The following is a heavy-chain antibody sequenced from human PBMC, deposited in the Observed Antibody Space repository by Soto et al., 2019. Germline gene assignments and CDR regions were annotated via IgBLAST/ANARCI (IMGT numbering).Heavy chain of an antibody. J-gene: IGHJ6*02. Sequence: GGSLRLSCAASGFTFSSYGMHWIRQAPGKGLEWVAVIWYDGSNKYYADSVKGRFTISRDNSKNTLYLQMNSLRAEDTAVYYCARKRGGSLVYYGMDVWGQGTTVTVSS. CDR3: ARKRGGSLVYYGMDV. CDR2: IWYDGSNK. D-gene: IGHD3-10*01. CDR1: GFTFSSYG. V-gene: IGHV3-33*01.